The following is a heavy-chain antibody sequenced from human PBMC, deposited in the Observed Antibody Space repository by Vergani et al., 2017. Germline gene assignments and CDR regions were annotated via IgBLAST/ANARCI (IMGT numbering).Heavy chain of an antibody. Sequence: QVQLQQSGPGLVKPSQTLSLTCAISGDSVSSNSAAWNWIRQSPSRGLEWLGRTYYRSKWYNDYAVSVKSRITINPDTSKNQFSLQLNSVTPEDTAVYYCARELARDFWSGYYVGNYYYYGMDVWGQGTTVTVSS. CDR2: TYYRSKWYN. V-gene: IGHV6-1*01. D-gene: IGHD3-3*01. CDR1: GDSVSSNSAA. CDR3: ARELARDFWSGYYVGNYYYYGMDV. J-gene: IGHJ6*02.